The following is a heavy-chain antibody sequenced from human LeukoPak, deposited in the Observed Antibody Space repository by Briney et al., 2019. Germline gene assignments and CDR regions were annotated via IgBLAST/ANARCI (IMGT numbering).Heavy chain of an antibody. V-gene: IGHV3-33*01. D-gene: IGHD4-17*01. CDR2: KWYEGSNK. CDR1: GVTFNGYG. Sequence: GRALRLSCAASGVTFNGYGIHCGCEGPGEGVWRVAFKWYEGSNKYYADSVKGRFPISREHSTNTLYLQMNSLRAEDTAVYYCARARTTRGFDYWGQGTLATVSS. J-gene: IGHJ4*02. CDR3: ARARTTRGFDY.